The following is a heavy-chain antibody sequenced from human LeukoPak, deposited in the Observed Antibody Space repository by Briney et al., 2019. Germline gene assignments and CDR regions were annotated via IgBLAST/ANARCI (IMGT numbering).Heavy chain of an antibody. CDR2: ISFDGSNK. Sequence: GGSLRLSCAASGFTFTNYAIHWVRQAPGRGLEWVAVISFDGSNKYYGDSVKGRFTISRDNSKNTLYLQTNSLRAEDTAVYYCARDYTLFPHWYFALWGRGTLVTVSS. CDR1: GFTFTNYA. CDR3: ARDYTLFPHWYFAL. V-gene: IGHV3-30*04. D-gene: IGHD2-2*02. J-gene: IGHJ2*01.